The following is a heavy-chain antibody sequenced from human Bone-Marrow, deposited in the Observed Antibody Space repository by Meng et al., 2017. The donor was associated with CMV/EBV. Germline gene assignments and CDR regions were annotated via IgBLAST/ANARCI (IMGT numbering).Heavy chain of an antibody. CDR2: INPNSGGT. J-gene: IGHJ4*02. CDR1: GYTFTGYY. CDR3: ARRSIVGATINY. V-gene: IGHV1-2*02. Sequence: DSVKVSCKASGYTFTGYYRHWVRQAPGQGLEWMGWINPNSGGTNYAQKFQGRVTMTRDTSISTAYMELSRLRSDDTAVYYCARRSIVGATINYWGQGNLVTVSS. D-gene: IGHD1-26*01.